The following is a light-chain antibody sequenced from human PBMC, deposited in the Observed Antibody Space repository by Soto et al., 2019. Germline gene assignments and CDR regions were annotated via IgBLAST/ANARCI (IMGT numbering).Light chain of an antibody. V-gene: IGKV4-1*01. CDR2: WAS. CDR3: QQYYDTPRT. J-gene: IGKJ1*01. CDR1: QTVLYSPNNKNY. Sequence: DIVMTQSPDSLAVSLGERATINCKSSQTVLYSPNNKNYLAWYQKKAGQPPKLLIYWASTRESGVPDRFCGSGSGTDFTLTISSLQAEDVAVYYCQQYYDTPRTFGQGTKVEFK.